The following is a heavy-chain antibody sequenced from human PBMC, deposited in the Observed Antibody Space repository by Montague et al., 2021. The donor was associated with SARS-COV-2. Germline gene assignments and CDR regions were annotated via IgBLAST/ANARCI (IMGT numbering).Heavy chain of an antibody. V-gene: IGHV4-4*02. CDR2: ILHTEST. CDR3: ATGINYYDFLALQS. CDR1: GGSIESGNW. J-gene: IGHJ4*02. D-gene: IGHD3/OR15-3a*01. Sequence: SETLSLTCTVSGGSIESGNWWSWGRQTPGKGLEWIGEILHTESTNFNPSLKTRVAMSVDKSRNQFSLKLTSLTAADTAVYYCATGINYYDFLALQSWGQGALVIVSS.